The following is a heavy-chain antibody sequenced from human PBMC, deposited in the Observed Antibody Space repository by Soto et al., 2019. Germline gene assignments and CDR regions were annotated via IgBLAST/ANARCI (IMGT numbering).Heavy chain of an antibody. Sequence: GGSLRLSCAASGFTFNIYAMSWVRQAPGKGLEWVSAISGSGGGTYYADSVKGRFTISRDNSKNTLYLQMNSLRAEDTAVYYCAKDKYYYHYWGQGTLVTVSS. V-gene: IGHV3-23*01. D-gene: IGHD6-6*01. CDR2: ISGSGGGT. CDR3: AKDKYYYHY. J-gene: IGHJ4*02. CDR1: GFTFNIYA.